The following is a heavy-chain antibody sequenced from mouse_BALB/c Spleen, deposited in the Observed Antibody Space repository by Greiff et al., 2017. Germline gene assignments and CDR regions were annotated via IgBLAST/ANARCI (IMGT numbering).Heavy chain of an antibody. CDR2: ISYSGST. CDR1: GYSITSDYA. V-gene: IGHV3-2*02. D-gene: IGHD2-2*01. J-gene: IGHJ3*01. CDR3: ARWLQGFAY. Sequence: EVQLQQSGPGLVKPSQSLSLTCTVTGYSITSDYAWNWIRQFPGNKLEWMGYISYSGSTSYNPSLKSRISITRDTSKNQFFLQLNSVTTEDTATYYCARWLQGFAYWGQGTLVTVSA.